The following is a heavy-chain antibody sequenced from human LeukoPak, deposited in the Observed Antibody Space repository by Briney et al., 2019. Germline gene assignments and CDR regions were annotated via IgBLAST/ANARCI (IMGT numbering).Heavy chain of an antibody. Sequence: ASVKVSCKASGGTFSNYAISWVRQAPGQGLEWMGGIIPIFGTANFAQKFQGRVTITTDESTSTAYMELSSLRSEDTAVYYCASRYFGSGSFFYFDFWGQGTLVTVPS. CDR3: ASRYFGSGSFFYFDF. CDR2: IIPIFGTA. D-gene: IGHD3-10*01. V-gene: IGHV1-69*05. CDR1: GGTFSNYA. J-gene: IGHJ4*02.